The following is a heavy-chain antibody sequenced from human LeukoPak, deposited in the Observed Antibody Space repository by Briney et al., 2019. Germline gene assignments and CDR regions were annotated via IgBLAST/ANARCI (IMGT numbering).Heavy chain of an antibody. J-gene: IGHJ4*02. D-gene: IGHD6-19*01. CDR1: GFTFSSYG. CDR3: VRDVAPSGQYYFDY. V-gene: IGHV3-33*01. CDR2: ISYDGSAK. Sequence: GGSLRLSCAASGFTFSSYGMHWVRQAPGKGLEWVAVISYDGSAKYYADSVKGRFDISRDDSKNTLDLQVNSLRADDTALYYCVRDVAPSGQYYFDYWGQGALVTVSS.